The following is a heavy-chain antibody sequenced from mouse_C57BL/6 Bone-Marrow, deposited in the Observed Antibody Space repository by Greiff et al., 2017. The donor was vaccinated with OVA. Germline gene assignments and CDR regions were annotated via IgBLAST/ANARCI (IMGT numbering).Heavy chain of an antibody. Sequence: QVQLKQPGAELVKPGASVKMSCKASGYTFTSYWITWVKQRPGQGLEWIGDIYPGSGSTNYNEKFKSKATLTVDTSSSTAYMQLSSLTSEDSAVYYCARRHYGSSYVYFDVWGTGTTVTVSS. CDR1: GYTFTSYW. J-gene: IGHJ1*03. CDR2: IYPGSGST. V-gene: IGHV1-55*01. CDR3: ARRHYGSSYVYFDV. D-gene: IGHD1-1*01.